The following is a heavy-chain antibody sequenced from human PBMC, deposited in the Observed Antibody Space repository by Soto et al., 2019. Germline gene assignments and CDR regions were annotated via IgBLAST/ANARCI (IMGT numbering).Heavy chain of an antibody. CDR1: GFTLSSYA. D-gene: IGHD5-18*01. CDR3: ARWDTAMVT. CDR2: ISYDGSNK. J-gene: IGHJ4*02. Sequence: QVQLVESGGGVVKPGRSRRLSGEASGFTLSSYAMHWVPQAPGKGLEWVAVISYDGSNKYYADSVKGRFTISRDNSKNTLYLQMNSLRAEDTAVYYCARWDTAMVTWGQGTLVTVSS. V-gene: IGHV3-30-3*01.